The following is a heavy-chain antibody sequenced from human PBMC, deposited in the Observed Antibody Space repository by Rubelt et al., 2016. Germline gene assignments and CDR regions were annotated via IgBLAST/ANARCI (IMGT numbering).Heavy chain of an antibody. CDR3: ARDLLSRSRITTLDY. CDR1: GFTFSSYA. J-gene: IGHJ4*02. D-gene: IGHD4-11*01. CDR2: ISYDGSNK. V-gene: IGHV3-30*04. Sequence: GFTFSSYAMHWVRQAPGKGLEWVAVISYDGSNKYYADSVKGRFTISRDNSKNTLYLQMNSLRAEDTAMYYCARDLLSRSRITTLDYWGQGTLVTVSS.